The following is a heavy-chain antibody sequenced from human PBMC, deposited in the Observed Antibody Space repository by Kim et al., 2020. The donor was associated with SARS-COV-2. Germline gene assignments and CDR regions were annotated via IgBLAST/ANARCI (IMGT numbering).Heavy chain of an antibody. J-gene: IGHJ5*02. Sequence: GGSLRLSCAASGFTFSSYSMNWVRQAPGKGLEWVSSISSSSSYIYYADSVKGRFTISRDNAKNSLYLQMNSLRAEDTAVYYCARAMNAMPTGLEFDPWGQGTLVTVSS. CDR2: ISSSSSYI. CDR3: ARAMNAMPTGLEFDP. CDR1: GFTFSSYS. D-gene: IGHD2-2*01. V-gene: IGHV3-21*01.